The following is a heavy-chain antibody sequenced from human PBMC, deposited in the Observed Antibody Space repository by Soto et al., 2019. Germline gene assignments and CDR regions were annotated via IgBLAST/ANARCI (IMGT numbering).Heavy chain of an antibody. D-gene: IGHD6-13*01. V-gene: IGHV4-4*02. J-gene: IGHJ4*02. CDR3: ARSPRSLAAGGLDH. Sequence: QVQLQESGPGLLKPSGTLSLTCAVSGGSISSSNLWTWVRQPPGKGLEWIGEIYHSGSTNYIPTLKSRVTISVDESSSRFSVRATSVTSADPAEYYCARSPRSLAAGGLDHWGKGVLVSVSS. CDR1: GGSISSSNL. CDR2: IYHSGST.